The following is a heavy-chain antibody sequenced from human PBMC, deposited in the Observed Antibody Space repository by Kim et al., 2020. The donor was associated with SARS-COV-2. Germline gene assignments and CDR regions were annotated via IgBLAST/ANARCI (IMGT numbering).Heavy chain of an antibody. Sequence: SETLSLTCTVSGGSVSSGSYYWSWIRQPPGKGLEWIGYIYYSGSTNYNPSLKSRVTISVDTSKKQFSLKLSSVTAADTAVYYCARFVYGSGSYYNLPYNWFAPWGQGTLVTVSS. CDR2: IYYSGST. J-gene: IGHJ5*02. CDR1: GGSVSSGSYY. D-gene: IGHD3-10*01. V-gene: IGHV4-61*01. CDR3: ARFVYGSGSYYNLPYNWFAP.